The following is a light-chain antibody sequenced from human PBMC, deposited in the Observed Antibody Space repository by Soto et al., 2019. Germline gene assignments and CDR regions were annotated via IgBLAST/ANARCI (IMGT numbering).Light chain of an antibody. J-gene: IGLJ1*01. CDR3: SSYTSSSTFV. Sequence: SSLTQPSSVSGSPGQWITISCTGSSSDVGGYNYVSWHQQHPGKAPKLMIYHVNNRSSGTSDRFSGSKSGNTASLTISGLQAEDEADYYCSSYTSSSTFVFGTGTKVTVL. CDR1: SSDVGGYNY. CDR2: HVN. V-gene: IGLV2-14*01.